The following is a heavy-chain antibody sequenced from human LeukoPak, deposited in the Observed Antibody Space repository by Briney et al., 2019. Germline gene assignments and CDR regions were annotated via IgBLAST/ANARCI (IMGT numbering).Heavy chain of an antibody. D-gene: IGHD6-19*01. J-gene: IGHJ6*02. CDR1: GYTFSSYA. CDR3: ARDSQYSSGWYGYYYYYGMDV. CDR2: IIPIFGTA. Sequence: GASVKVSCKASGYTFSSYAMNWVRQAPGQGLEWMGGIIPIFGTANYAQKFQGRVTITADESTSTAYMELSSLRSEDTAVYYCARDSQYSSGWYGYYYYYGMDVWGQGTTVTVSS. V-gene: IGHV1-69*13.